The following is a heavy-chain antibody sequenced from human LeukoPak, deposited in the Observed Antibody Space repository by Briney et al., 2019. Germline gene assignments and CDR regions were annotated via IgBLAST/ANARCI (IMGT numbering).Heavy chain of an antibody. J-gene: IGHJ4*02. CDR1: GFTFSSYS. CDR3: ARDAWNYYGDYRVFFDY. D-gene: IGHD4-17*01. CDR2: ISSSSSYI. V-gene: IGHV3-21*01. Sequence: GGSLRLSCAASGFTFSSYSMNWVRQAPGKGLEWVSSISSSSSYIYYADSVKGRFTISRDNAKNSLYLQMNSLRAEDTAVYYCARDAWNYYGDYRVFFDYWAREPWSPSPQ.